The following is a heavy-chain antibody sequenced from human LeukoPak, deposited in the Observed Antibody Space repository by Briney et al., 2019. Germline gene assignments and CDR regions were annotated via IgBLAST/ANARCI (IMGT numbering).Heavy chain of an antibody. CDR3: ARVLSGWFY. Sequence: SETLSLTCSVSGGSIINYYWSWIRQSPGQGLEWIGYIYYNGTASYNPSLKSRVTMSVDTSKNQFSLRLNSVTAADTAVYYCARVLSGWFYWGQGALVTVSS. CDR1: GGSIINYY. J-gene: IGHJ4*02. D-gene: IGHD6-19*01. V-gene: IGHV4-59*13. CDR2: IYYNGTA.